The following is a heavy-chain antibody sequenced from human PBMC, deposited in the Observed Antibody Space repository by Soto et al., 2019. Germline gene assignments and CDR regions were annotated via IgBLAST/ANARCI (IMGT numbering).Heavy chain of an antibody. CDR3: ARVPPPYYYGSGDDNYGMDV. D-gene: IGHD3-10*01. CDR2: IYYSGST. CDR1: GGSICSGAYY. Sequence: PSDTLSLTCTLSGGSICSGAYYWRWIRQHPGKGLEWIGYIYYSGSTYYNPSLKSRVTISVDTSKNQFSLKLSSVTAADTAVYYCARVPPPYYYGSGDDNYGMDVWGQGTTVT. V-gene: IGHV4-31*03. J-gene: IGHJ6*02.